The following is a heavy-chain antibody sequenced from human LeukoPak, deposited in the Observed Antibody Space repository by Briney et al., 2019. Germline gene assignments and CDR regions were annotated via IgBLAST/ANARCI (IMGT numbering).Heavy chain of an antibody. V-gene: IGHV3-30*18. Sequence: GRPLRLSCGASGFMFSTYAMHWVRQTPDKGLEWVAFISSDGSNEKYADSVKGRFIISRDNSKNTLYLRMNNLTPEDTALYYCAKGYDTTAWNGNWLGPWGQGTLVTVSS. CDR1: GFMFSTYA. CDR2: ISSDGSNE. D-gene: IGHD1-1*01. J-gene: IGHJ5*02. CDR3: AKGYDTTAWNGNWLGP.